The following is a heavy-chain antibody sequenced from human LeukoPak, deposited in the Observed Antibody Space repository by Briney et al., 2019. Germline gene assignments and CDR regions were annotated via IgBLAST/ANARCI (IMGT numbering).Heavy chain of an antibody. CDR1: GYTFTAYY. Sequence: GASVKVSCKASGYTFTAYYMHWVRQAPGQGLEWMGWINPNSGGTNYAQKFQGRVTMTRDTSISTAYMELSRLRSDDTAVYFCARDAGLYGSGSYLTYWGQRTLVTVSS. D-gene: IGHD3-10*01. CDR3: ARDAGLYGSGSYLTY. CDR2: INPNSGGT. V-gene: IGHV1-2*02. J-gene: IGHJ4*02.